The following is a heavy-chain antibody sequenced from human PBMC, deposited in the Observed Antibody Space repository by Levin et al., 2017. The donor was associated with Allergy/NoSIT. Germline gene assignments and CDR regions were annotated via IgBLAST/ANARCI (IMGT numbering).Heavy chain of an antibody. J-gene: IGHJ2*01. V-gene: IGHV4-61*01. Sequence: SETLSLTCTVSGGSVSSGSYYWSWIRQPPGKGLEWIGYIYYSGSTNYNPSLKSRVTISVDTSKNQFSLKLSSVTAADTAVYYCARDRSGSQPLLNWYFDLWGRGTLVTVSS. CDR1: GGSVSSGSYY. CDR2: IYYSGST. CDR3: ARDRSGSQPLLNWYFDL. D-gene: IGHD2-15*01.